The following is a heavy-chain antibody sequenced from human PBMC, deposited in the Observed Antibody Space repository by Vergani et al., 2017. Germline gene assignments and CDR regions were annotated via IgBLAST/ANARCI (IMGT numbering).Heavy chain of an antibody. CDR1: GGTFSSYA. J-gene: IGHJ4*02. V-gene: IGHV1-69*04. D-gene: IGHD3-10*01. Sequence: QVQLVQSGAEVKKPGSSVKVSCKASGGTFSSYAISWVRQAPGQGLEWMGRIIPILGIANYAQKFQGRVTITADKSTSTAYMELSSLGSEDTAVYYGAREEVRGVTEGSFDYWGQGTLVTVSA. CDR3: AREEVRGVTEGSFDY. CDR2: IIPILGIA.